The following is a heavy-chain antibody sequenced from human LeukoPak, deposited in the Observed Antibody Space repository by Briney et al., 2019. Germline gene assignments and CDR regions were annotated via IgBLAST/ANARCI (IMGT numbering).Heavy chain of an antibody. V-gene: IGHV3-48*01. J-gene: IGHJ4*02. Sequence: PGGSLRLSCAASGFTFSSYSMNWVRQAPGKGLEWVSYISSSSSTIYYADSVKGRFTISRDNAKNSLYLQMNSLRAEDTAVYYCASGSDLVGAYYFDYWGQGTLVTVSS. CDR3: ASGSDLVGAYYFDY. D-gene: IGHD1-26*01. CDR2: ISSSSSTI. CDR1: GFTFSSYS.